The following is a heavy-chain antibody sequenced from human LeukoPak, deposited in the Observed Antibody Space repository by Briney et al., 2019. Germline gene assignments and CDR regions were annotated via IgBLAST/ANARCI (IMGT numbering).Heavy chain of an antibody. V-gene: IGHV4-38-2*02. Sequence: PPETLSLTCTVSGYSISSGYYWGWIRQPPGKGLEWIGSIYHSGSTYYNPSLKGRVTISVDTSKNQFSLKLSSVTAADTAVYYCARDLGYSYGSDYWGQGTLVTVSS. J-gene: IGHJ4*02. CDR3: ARDLGYSYGSDY. CDR2: IYHSGST. D-gene: IGHD5-18*01. CDR1: GYSISSGYY.